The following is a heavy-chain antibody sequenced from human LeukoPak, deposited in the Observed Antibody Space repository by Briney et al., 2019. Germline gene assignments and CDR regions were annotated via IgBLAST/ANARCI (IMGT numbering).Heavy chain of an antibody. Sequence: ASVKVSCKDSGYTFTSYDINWVRQATGQGLECMGWMNPNSGNTGYAQKFQGRVTMTRNTSISTAYMELSSLRSVDTAVYYCARAAPSSGIVPAATEKGNWFDPWGQGTLVTVSS. CDR2: MNPNSGNT. J-gene: IGHJ5*02. D-gene: IGHD2-2*01. CDR3: ARAAPSSGIVPAATEKGNWFDP. V-gene: IGHV1-8*01. CDR1: GYTFTSYD.